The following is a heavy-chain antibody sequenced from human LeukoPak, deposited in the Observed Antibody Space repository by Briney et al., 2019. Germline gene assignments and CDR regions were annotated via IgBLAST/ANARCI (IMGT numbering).Heavy chain of an antibody. J-gene: IGHJ6*03. CDR2: MNPNSGNT. D-gene: IGHD3-22*01. Sequence: ASVKVSCKASGYTFTSYDINWVRQATGQGLEWMGWMNPNSGNTGYAQKFQGRVTITRNTSISTAYMELSSLRSEDTAVYYCARGDSSGSPDSYYYYYMDVWGKGTTVTVSS. CDR1: GYTFTSYD. V-gene: IGHV1-8*03. CDR3: ARGDSSGSPDSYYYYYMDV.